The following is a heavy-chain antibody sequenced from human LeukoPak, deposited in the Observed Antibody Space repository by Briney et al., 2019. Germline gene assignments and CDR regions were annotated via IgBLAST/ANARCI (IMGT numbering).Heavy chain of an antibody. CDR1: GYTFTSYG. J-gene: IGHJ5*02. CDR3: AREPGPYYDILTGYIS. CDR2: ISAYNGNT. Sequence: ASVKVSCKASGYTFTSYGISWVRQAPGQGLEWMGWISAYNGNTNYAQKLQGRVTMTTDTSTSTAYMELRSLRSDDTAVYYCAREPGPYYDILTGYISWGQGTLVTVSS. D-gene: IGHD3-9*01. V-gene: IGHV1-18*01.